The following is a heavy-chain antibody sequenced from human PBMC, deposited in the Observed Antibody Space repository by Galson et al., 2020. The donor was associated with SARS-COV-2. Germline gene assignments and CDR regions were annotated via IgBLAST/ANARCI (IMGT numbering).Heavy chain of an antibody. D-gene: IGHD5-12*01. CDR3: AKEIVAPSYYFED. V-gene: IGHV3-23*01. Sequence: GGSLRLSCVASGFTFKNYDMNWVRQAPGKGLEWVSVISVSGDSTDYADSVKGRFTISRDNSKNTLYLQMDSLRAEDTAIYYCAKEIVAPSYYFEDWGQATLVTVSS. CDR2: ISVSGDST. CDR1: GFTFKNYD. J-gene: IGHJ4*02.